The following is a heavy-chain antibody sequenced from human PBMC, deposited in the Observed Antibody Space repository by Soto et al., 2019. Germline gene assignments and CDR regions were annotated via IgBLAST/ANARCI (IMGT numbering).Heavy chain of an antibody. Sequence: QVQLQESGPGLVKPSQNLSLTCTVSGGSISSGDYYWSWIRQPPGKGLEWSGYIYYSGSTYYNPSLKSRVTLSLATSKNQFPLKLSSVTASDTAVYYCARAAPVVTDVWGQGTTVTVSS. D-gene: IGHD5-18*01. CDR1: GGSISSGDYY. J-gene: IGHJ6*02. CDR3: ARAAPVVTDV. V-gene: IGHV4-30-4*01. CDR2: IYYSGST.